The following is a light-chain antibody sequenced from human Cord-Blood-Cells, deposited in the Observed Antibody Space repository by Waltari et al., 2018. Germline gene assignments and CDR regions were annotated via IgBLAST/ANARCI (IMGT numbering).Light chain of an antibody. Sequence: QSVLTQPPSASGTPGQRVTISCSGSSSNIGSNYVYWYQQLPGTAPKLLIYRNNHRPSGVPDRFPGSKSGPSASLAISGLRSEDEADYYCAAWDDSLSGPVFGGGTKLTVL. CDR1: SSNIGSNY. V-gene: IGLV1-47*01. J-gene: IGLJ3*02. CDR2: RNN. CDR3: AAWDDSLSGPV.